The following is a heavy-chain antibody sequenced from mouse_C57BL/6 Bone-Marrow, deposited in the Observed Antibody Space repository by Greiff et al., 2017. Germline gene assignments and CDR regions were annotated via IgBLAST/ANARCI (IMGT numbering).Heavy chain of an antibody. CDR3: ARDYDGYYAMDY. V-gene: IGHV1-18*01. CDR2: INPNNGGT. D-gene: IGHD2-3*01. Sequence: EVQLQQSGPELVKPGASVKIPCKASGYTFTDYNMDWVKQSHGKSLEWIGDINPNNGGTIYNQKFKGTATLTVDKSSSTAYMELRSLTSEDTAVXYCARDYDGYYAMDYWGQGTSVTVSS. CDR1: GYTFTDYN. J-gene: IGHJ4*01.